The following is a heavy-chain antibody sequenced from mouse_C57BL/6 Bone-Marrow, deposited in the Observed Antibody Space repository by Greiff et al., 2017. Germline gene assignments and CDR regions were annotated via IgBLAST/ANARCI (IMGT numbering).Heavy chain of an antibody. CDR2: INPYNGGT. CDR1: GYTFTDYY. CDR3: AMEVVPYPMDY. V-gene: IGHV1-19*01. Sequence: VQLQQSGPVLVKPGASVKMSCKASGYTFTDYYMNWVQQSHGKSLEWIGVINPYNGGTSYNQTFKGKATLTVDKSSSTAYMALNSLTSEDSAVYYCAMEVVPYPMDYWGQGTSVTVSS. J-gene: IGHJ4*01. D-gene: IGHD1-1*02.